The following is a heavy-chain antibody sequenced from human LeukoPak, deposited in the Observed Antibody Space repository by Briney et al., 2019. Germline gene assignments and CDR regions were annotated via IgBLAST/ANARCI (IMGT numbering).Heavy chain of an antibody. CDR1: GFTFSSHW. V-gene: IGHV3-23*01. Sequence: GSLRLSCAASGFTFSSHWMSWVRQAPGKGLEWVSAISGSGGSTYYADSVKGRFTISRDNSKNTLYLQMNSLRAEDTAVYYCAKDIRPSMIVVVIPDYWGQGTLVTVSS. CDR2: ISGSGGST. J-gene: IGHJ4*02. D-gene: IGHD3-22*01. CDR3: AKDIRPSMIVVVIPDY.